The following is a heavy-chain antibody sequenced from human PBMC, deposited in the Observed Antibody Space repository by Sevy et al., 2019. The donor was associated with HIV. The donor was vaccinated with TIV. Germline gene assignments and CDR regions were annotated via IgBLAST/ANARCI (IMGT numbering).Heavy chain of an antibody. CDR2: VYYSGST. CDR1: GGSISSKNYY. Sequence: SETLSLTCTVSGGSISSKNYYWCWLRQPPGKGVEWIGSVYYSGSTYYNPSLKSRVTISVETSKNQFSLTLGSVTAADTAVYYCARSPPWGNTWLYYFDNWGQGTLVTVSS. V-gene: IGHV4-39*01. J-gene: IGHJ4*02. D-gene: IGHD6-13*01. CDR3: ARSPPWGNTWLYYFDN.